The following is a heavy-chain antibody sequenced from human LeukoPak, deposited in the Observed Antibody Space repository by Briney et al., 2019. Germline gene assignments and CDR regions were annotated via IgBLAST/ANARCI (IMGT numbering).Heavy chain of an antibody. CDR1: GFTFSSYS. D-gene: IGHD3-3*02. V-gene: IGHV3-48*01. J-gene: IGHJ3*02. Sequence: GGSLRLSCAASGFTFSSYSMNWVRQAPGKGLEWVSYISRSSADSVKGRFTISRDNAKNSLYLQMNDLRVEDTAVYYCARDVHFASDIWGRGTMVTVSS. CDR3: ARDVHFASDI. CDR2: ISRSS.